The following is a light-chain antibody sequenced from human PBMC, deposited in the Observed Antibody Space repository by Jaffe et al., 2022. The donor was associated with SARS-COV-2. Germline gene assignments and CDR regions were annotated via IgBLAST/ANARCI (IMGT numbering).Light chain of an antibody. CDR3: QQYDSWPPLT. J-gene: IGKJ4*01. CDR2: GAS. Sequence: ELVMTQSPATLSVSPGERATLSCRASHSVSSNLAWYQQRPGQAPRLLIYGASTRAAGIPARFSGTGSGTDFTLTISSLQSEDFAVYYCQQYDSWPPLTFGGGTKVEIK. CDR1: HSVSSN. V-gene: IGKV3-15*01.